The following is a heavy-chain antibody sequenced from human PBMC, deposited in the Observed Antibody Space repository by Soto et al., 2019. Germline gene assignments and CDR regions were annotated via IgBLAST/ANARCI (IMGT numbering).Heavy chain of an antibody. J-gene: IGHJ6*02. CDR1: GYTFTSYY. CDR3: ARGGRIVDTGIGYYYYHAMDV. V-gene: IGHV1-46*01. Sequence: ASVKVSCKATGYTFTSYYIHWVRQAPGQGLEWMAIFNPTGDTASFAQKLQGRVTMTRDTSTGTAYMELGSLRAEDTAVYYCARGGRIVDTGIGYYYYHAMDVWGQGTTVTVSS. CDR2: FNPTGDTA. D-gene: IGHD5-18*01.